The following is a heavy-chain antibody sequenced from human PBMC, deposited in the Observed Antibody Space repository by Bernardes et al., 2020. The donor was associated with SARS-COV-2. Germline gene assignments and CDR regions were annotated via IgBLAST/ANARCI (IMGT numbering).Heavy chain of an antibody. D-gene: IGHD1-26*01. CDR2: FDPEDGET. CDR3: AIPFSGSYSAHYFDY. CDR1: GYTLTELS. J-gene: IGHJ4*02. V-gene: IGHV1-24*01. Sequence: AGVKVPRKVSGYTLTELSMHWVRQAPGKGLEWMGGFDPEDGETIYAQKFQGRVTMTEDTSTDTAYMELSSLRSEDTAVYYCAIPFSGSYSAHYFDYWGQGTLVTVSS.